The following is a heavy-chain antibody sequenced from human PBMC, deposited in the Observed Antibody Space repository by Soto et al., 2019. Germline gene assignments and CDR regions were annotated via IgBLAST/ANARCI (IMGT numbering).Heavy chain of an antibody. V-gene: IGHV3-23*01. Sequence: GGSLRLSCAASGFTFSSYAMSWVRQAPGKGLEWVSAISGSGGSTYYADSVKGRFTISRDNSKNTLYLQMNSLRAEDTAVYYCAKAPEDIVVVVAATNWFDPWGQGTLVTVSS. J-gene: IGHJ5*02. D-gene: IGHD2-15*01. CDR1: GFTFSSYA. CDR2: ISGSGGST. CDR3: AKAPEDIVVVVAATNWFDP.